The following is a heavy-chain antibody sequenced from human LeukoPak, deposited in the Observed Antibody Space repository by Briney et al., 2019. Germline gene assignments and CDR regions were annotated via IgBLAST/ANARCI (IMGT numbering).Heavy chain of an antibody. D-gene: IGHD6-19*01. V-gene: IGHV4-39*01. CDR1: GASISSSSFY. Sequence: SETLSLTCTVSGASISSSSFYWGWIRQPPGKGLECIGNIYYSGSTYYNPSLKSRVTISVDTSKNQFSLKLSSVTAADTAVYYCARRYSSGWYGWAFDIWGQGAMVTVSS. CDR2: IYYSGST. CDR3: ARRYSSGWYGWAFDI. J-gene: IGHJ3*02.